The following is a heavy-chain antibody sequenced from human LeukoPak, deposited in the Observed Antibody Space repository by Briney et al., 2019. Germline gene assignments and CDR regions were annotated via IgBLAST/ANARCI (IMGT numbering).Heavy chain of an antibody. Sequence: TSSETLSLTCTVSGGSISSSSYYWGWIRQPPGKGLEWIGSIYYSGSTYYNPSLKSRVTISVDTSKNQFSLKLSSVTAADTAVYYCARAPRITIFGVVHDYWGQGTLVTVSS. CDR2: IYYSGST. CDR3: ARAPRITIFGVVHDY. V-gene: IGHV4-39*07. J-gene: IGHJ4*02. CDR1: GGSISSSSYY. D-gene: IGHD3-3*01.